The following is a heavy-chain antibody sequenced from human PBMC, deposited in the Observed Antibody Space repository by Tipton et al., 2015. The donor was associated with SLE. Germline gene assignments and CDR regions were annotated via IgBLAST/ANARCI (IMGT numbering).Heavy chain of an antibody. D-gene: IGHD5-18*01. Sequence: TLSLTCTVSGGSISSGGYYWSWLRHHPGKGLEWIGSIHHSGTTHYNPSLKSRFIISVDTSKNRFSLEVSSVTAADTALYYCATRGYYQWDPFEYWGQGALVTVSS. J-gene: IGHJ4*02. CDR2: IHHSGTT. CDR3: ATRGYYQWDPFEY. V-gene: IGHV4-31*03. CDR1: GGSISSGGYY.